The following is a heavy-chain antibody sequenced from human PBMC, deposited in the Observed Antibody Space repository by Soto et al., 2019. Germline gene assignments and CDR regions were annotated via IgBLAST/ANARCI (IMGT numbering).Heavy chain of an antibody. CDR2: ISYDGSNK. J-gene: IGHJ4*02. V-gene: IGHV3-30*18. D-gene: IGHD6-13*01. Sequence: GGSLRLSCAASGFTFSNYGMHWVRQAPGKGLEWVAVISYDGSNKYYADSVKGRFTISRDNSKNTLYLLMSSLRPEDTAVFYCAKVLRSSSWSHLGYWGQGTLVTVSS. CDR1: GFTFSNYG. CDR3: AKVLRSSSWSHLGY.